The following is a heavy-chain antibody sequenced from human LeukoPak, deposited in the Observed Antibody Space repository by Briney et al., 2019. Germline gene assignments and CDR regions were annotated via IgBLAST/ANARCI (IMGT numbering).Heavy chain of an antibody. D-gene: IGHD2-2*01. CDR1: GGSISSYY. J-gene: IGHJ4*02. V-gene: IGHV4-59*01. CDR2: IYYSGST. CDR3: ARGFSATSWFDY. Sequence: SSETLSLTCTVSGGSISSYYWSWIRQPPGKGLEFIGQIYYSGSTNYNPSLKSRATISIDTSKNRFSLTLSSVPAADTAVYYCARGFSATSWFDYWGQGSLVTVSS.